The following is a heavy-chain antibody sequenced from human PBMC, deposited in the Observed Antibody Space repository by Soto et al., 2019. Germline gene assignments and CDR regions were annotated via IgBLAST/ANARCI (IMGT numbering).Heavy chain of an antibody. D-gene: IGHD2-2*01. CDR1: GNTFTNFG. J-gene: IGHJ5*02. Sequence: ASVKVSCKASGNTFTNFGVTWVRQAPGQGLEWMGWISAYTDDPNYAQKFQGRVTMTIDTSTSTAYLDLRSLTSDDTAVYYCARVIPGAEAWFDPWGQGTLVTVPQ. CDR3: ARVIPGAEAWFDP. V-gene: IGHV1-18*01. CDR2: ISAYTDDP.